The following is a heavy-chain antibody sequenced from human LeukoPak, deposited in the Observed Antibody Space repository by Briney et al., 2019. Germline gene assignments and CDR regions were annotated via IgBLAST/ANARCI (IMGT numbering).Heavy chain of an antibody. CDR3: ARIGYSYGARFDY. Sequence: SVKVSCKASGGTFSSYAISWVRQAPGQGLDWMGRIIPIFGTANYAQKFQGRVTITTDESTSTAYMELSSLRSEDTAVYYCARIGYSYGARFDYWGQGTLVTVSS. J-gene: IGHJ4*02. CDR1: GGTFSSYA. D-gene: IGHD5-18*01. CDR2: IIPIFGTA. V-gene: IGHV1-69*05.